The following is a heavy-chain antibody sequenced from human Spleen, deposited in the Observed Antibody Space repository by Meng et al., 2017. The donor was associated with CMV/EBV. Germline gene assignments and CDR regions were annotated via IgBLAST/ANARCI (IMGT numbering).Heavy chain of an antibody. V-gene: IGHV5-51*01. CDR1: GYGFTSYW. CDR3: ARQFDTRTWDNWFDP. D-gene: IGHD2-2*01. Sequence: SGYGFTSYWIAWVRQVPGKGLEWMGIIYPGDSDTTYSPSFQGQVTISADNSISTTYLQWSSLRASDTAMYYCARQFDTRTWDNWFDPWGQGTLVTVSS. CDR2: IYPGDSDT. J-gene: IGHJ5*02.